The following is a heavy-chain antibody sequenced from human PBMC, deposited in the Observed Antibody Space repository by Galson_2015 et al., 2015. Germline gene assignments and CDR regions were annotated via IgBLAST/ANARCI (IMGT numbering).Heavy chain of an antibody. Sequence: SVKVCVKVSGYTFVNYDIIWVRQAPGPGLQCMGWMNPNSGNAIFARSFQGRLIMTRDTSMNTAYMELGSLRSDATDVYYCARVSVERGGVHYGAEKASADPIDAWGKGTTVIVSS. CDR3: ARVSVERGGVHYGAEKASADPIDA. CDR2: MNPNSGNA. D-gene: IGHD3-16*01. V-gene: IGHV1-8*01. J-gene: IGHJ6*04. CDR1: GYTFVNYD.